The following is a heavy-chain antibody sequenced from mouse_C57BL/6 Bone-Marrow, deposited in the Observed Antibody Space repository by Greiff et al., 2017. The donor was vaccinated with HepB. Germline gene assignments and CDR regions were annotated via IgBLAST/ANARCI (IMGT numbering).Heavy chain of an antibody. D-gene: IGHD2-4*01. J-gene: IGHJ4*01. V-gene: IGHV1-5*01. CDR1: GYTFTSYW. Sequence: EVQLQQSGTVLARPGASVKMSCKTSGYTFTSYWMHWVKQRPGQGLEWIGAIYPGNSDTSYNQKFKGKAKLTAVTSASTAYMELSSLTNEDSAVYYCTREYDYDVGHYAMDYWGQGTSVTVSS. CDR3: TREYDYDVGHYAMDY. CDR2: IYPGNSDT.